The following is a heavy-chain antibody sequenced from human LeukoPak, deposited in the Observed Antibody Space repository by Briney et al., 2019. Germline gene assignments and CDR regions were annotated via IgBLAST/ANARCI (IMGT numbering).Heavy chain of an antibody. D-gene: IGHD3-10*01. CDR1: GFIFSSYG. CDR3: ARDGDYYGSGSYYNRRHYFDY. Sequence: GGSLRLSCAASGFIFSSYGMHWVRQAPGKGLEWVAVIWYDGSNKFYADSVKGRFTISRDNSKNTLYLQMNSLRAEDTAVYYCARDGDYYGSGSYYNRRHYFDYWGQGTLVTVSS. V-gene: IGHV3-33*01. CDR2: IWYDGSNK. J-gene: IGHJ4*02.